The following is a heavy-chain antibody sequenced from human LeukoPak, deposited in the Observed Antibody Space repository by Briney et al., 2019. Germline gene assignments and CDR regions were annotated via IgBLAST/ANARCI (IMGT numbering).Heavy chain of an antibody. Sequence: AAVKVSCTASGYTFTIYGTSWVRHAPGQGLEWMGWISAYNGNTNYAQKLQGRVTMTTDTSTSTAYMELRSLRSDDTAVYYCARGEIVVVPAASYYYYYGMDVWGQGTTVTDSS. CDR2: ISAYNGNT. D-gene: IGHD2-2*01. CDR1: GYTFTIYG. J-gene: IGHJ6*02. V-gene: IGHV1-18*01. CDR3: ARGEIVVVPAASYYYYYGMDV.